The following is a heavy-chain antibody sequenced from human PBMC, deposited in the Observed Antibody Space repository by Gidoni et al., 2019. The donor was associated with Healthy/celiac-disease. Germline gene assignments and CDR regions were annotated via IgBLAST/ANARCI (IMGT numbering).Heavy chain of an antibody. V-gene: IGHV3-30-3*01. D-gene: IGHD3-10*01. CDR2: ISYDGSNK. J-gene: IGHJ4*02. CDR3: ARDFSTNYYGSGSGY. Sequence: QVQLVESGGGVVQPGRSLRLSCAAPGFPFSSYAMHWVRQAPGKGLEWVAVISYDGSNKYYADSVKGRFTISRDNSKNTLYLQMNSLRAEDTAVYYCARDFSTNYYGSGSGYWGQGTLVTVSS. CDR1: GFPFSSYA.